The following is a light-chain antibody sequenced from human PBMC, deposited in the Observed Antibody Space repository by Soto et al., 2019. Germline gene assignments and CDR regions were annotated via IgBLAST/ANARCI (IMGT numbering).Light chain of an antibody. J-gene: IGKJ4*01. CDR2: AAS. CDR3: KKYTNVPT. Sequence: DIQMTQSPSSLSASVGDRVTITCRASQGISNYLAWYQQITGKVPKLLISAASTLQSGVPSRFSGSGSGTDFTLTISSLQPELVGIYYSKKYTNVPTFGGGTKVELK. CDR1: QGISNY. V-gene: IGKV1-27*01.